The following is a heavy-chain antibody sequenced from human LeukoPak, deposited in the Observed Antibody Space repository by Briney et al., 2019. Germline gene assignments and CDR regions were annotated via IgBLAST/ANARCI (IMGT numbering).Heavy chain of an antibody. Sequence: SETLSLTCTVSGGSISSGGYYWSWIRQHPGKGLEWIGYIYYSGSTYYNPSLKSRVTISVDTSKNQFSLELSSVTAADTAVYYCARGRYYYDSSGRGGIFDYWGQGTLVTVSS. J-gene: IGHJ4*02. CDR2: IYYSGST. D-gene: IGHD3-22*01. V-gene: IGHV4-31*03. CDR1: GGSISSGGYY. CDR3: ARGRYYYDSSGRGGIFDY.